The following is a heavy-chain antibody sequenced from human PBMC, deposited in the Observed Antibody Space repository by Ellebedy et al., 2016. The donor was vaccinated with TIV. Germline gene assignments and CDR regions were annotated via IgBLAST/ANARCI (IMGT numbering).Heavy chain of an antibody. Sequence: PGGSLRLSCAASGFTASSNYMSWVRQAPGKGLEWVSVIYSGGSTYYADSVKGRFTISRDNSKNTLYLQMNSLRAEDTAVYYCARASFGESGNYYYYYGMDVWGQGTTVTVSS. CDR2: IYSGGST. D-gene: IGHD3-10*01. J-gene: IGHJ6*02. CDR1: GFTASSNY. CDR3: ARASFGESGNYYYYYGMDV. V-gene: IGHV3-66*01.